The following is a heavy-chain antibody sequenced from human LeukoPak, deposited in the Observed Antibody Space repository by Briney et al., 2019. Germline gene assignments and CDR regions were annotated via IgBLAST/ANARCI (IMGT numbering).Heavy chain of an antibody. D-gene: IGHD3-3*01. V-gene: IGHV3-21*01. CDR1: GFTFSSYS. CDR2: ISSSSSYI. CDR3: AEDWGPREEPALEWFVTGGYYYGMDV. J-gene: IGHJ6*02. Sequence: PGGSLRLSCAASGFTFSSYSMNWVRQAPGKGLEWVSSISSSSSYIYYADSVKGRFTISRDNAKNSLYLQMNSLRAQDKGGFFLAEDWGPREEPALEWFVTGGYYYGMDVWGQGTTVTVSS.